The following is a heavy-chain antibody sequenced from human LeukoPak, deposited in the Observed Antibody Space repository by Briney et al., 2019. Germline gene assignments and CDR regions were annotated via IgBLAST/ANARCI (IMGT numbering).Heavy chain of an antibody. CDR2: ISSSSSTI. J-gene: IGHJ4*02. Sequence: PGGSLRLSCAASGFTFSSYSMNWVRQAPGKGLEWVSYISSSSSTIYYADSVKGRFTISRGNAKNSLYLQMNSLRAEDTAVYYCVAVAGPTHYWGQGTLVTVSS. V-gene: IGHV3-48*01. D-gene: IGHD6-19*01. CDR1: GFTFSSYS. CDR3: VAVAGPTHY.